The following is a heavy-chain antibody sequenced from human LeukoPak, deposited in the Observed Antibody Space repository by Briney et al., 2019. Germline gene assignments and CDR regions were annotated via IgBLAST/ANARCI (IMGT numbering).Heavy chain of an antibody. Sequence: ASVKVSCKASGYTFTSYGITWVRQAPGRGLEWMGWISAYNGNTNYAQKLQGRVTMTTDTSTSTAYMELSSLRSEDTAVYYCARDRVVGATDAFDIWGQGTMVTVSS. V-gene: IGHV1-18*01. CDR3: ARDRVVGATDAFDI. CDR1: GYTFTSYG. CDR2: ISAYNGNT. D-gene: IGHD1-26*01. J-gene: IGHJ3*02.